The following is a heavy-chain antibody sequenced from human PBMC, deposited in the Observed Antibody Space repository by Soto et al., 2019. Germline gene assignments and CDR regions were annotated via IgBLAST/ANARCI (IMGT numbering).Heavy chain of an antibody. D-gene: IGHD1-1*01. CDR2: VSYDGSNT. CDR3: TRSTGQAFDI. Sequence: QVQLVESGGGVVQPGRSLRLSCAASGFPFSSYGMHWVRQAPGKGLEWMAIVSYDGSNTNYVDSVKGRFTVSRDNSKNTLYLQMNSLRGEDTAVYYCTRSTGQAFDIWGQGTMVTVSS. V-gene: IGHV3-30*03. CDR1: GFPFSSYG. J-gene: IGHJ3*02.